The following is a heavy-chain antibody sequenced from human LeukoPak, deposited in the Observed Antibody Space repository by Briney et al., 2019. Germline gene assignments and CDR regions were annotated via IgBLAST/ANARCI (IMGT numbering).Heavy chain of an antibody. D-gene: IGHD4-17*01. CDR3: ARGSWTVTEGFADY. CDR2: INHSGST. V-gene: IGHV4-34*01. CDR1: GGSFSGYY. J-gene: IGHJ4*02. Sequence: SETLSLTCAVYGGSFSGYYWSWIRQPPGKGLEWIGEINHSGSTNYNPSLKSRVTISVDTSKNQFSLKLSSVTAADTAVYYCARGSWTVTEGFADYWGQGTLVTVSS.